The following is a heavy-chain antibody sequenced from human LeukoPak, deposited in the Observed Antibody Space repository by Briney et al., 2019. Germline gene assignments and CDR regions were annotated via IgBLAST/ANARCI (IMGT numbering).Heavy chain of an antibody. Sequence: ASVKVSCKASGGTFSSYAISWVRQAPGQGLEWMGWINPNSSDTKYVQKFQGRVTMTRDTSISTAYMELSSLRSDDTALYYCARDKYSADYDYWGQGTLVTVSS. CDR1: GGTFSSYA. V-gene: IGHV1-2*02. CDR3: ARDKYSADYDY. D-gene: IGHD2-21*01. J-gene: IGHJ4*02. CDR2: INPNSSDT.